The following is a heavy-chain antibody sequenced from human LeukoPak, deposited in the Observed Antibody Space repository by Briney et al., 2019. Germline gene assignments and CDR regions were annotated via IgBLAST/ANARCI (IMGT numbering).Heavy chain of an antibody. D-gene: IGHD1-1*01. CDR3: ARQNGMGAFDI. CDR1: GYTFTNYG. Sequence: ASVKVSCKASGYTFTNYGLSWVRQAPGQGLEWMGWISAYNGHTNYAQNLQGRVTITRDTSASTAYMELSSLRSEDMAVYYCARQNGMGAFDIWGQGTMVTVSS. V-gene: IGHV1-18*03. CDR2: ISAYNGHT. J-gene: IGHJ3*02.